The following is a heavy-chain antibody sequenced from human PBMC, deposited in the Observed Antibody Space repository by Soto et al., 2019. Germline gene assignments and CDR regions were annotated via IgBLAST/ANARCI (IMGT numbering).Heavy chain of an antibody. Sequence: ETLSLTCTVSGGSISSYYRSWIRQPPGKGLEWIGYIYYSGSTNYNPSLKSRVTISVDTSKNQFSLKLSSVTAADTAVYYCASLGVFYDSSGYADYWGQGTLVTVSS. CDR1: GGSISSYY. CDR2: IYYSGST. V-gene: IGHV4-59*01. D-gene: IGHD3-22*01. J-gene: IGHJ4*02. CDR3: ASLGVFYDSSGYADY.